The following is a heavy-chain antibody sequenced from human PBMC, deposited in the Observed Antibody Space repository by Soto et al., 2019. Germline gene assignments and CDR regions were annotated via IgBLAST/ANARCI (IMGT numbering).Heavy chain of an antibody. V-gene: IGHV4-39*01. J-gene: IGHJ6*02. CDR2: IYYSGST. D-gene: IGHD4-17*01. CDR1: GGSISSSSYY. Sequence: QLQLQESGPGLVKPSETLSLTCTVSGGSISSSSYYWGWIRQPPGKGLEWIGSIYYSGSTYYNPSRKSRVTISVDTSKNQFSLKLSSVTAADKAVYYCARHYRSGTVTPRKRWGMDVWGQGTTVTVSS. CDR3: ARHYRSGTVTPRKRWGMDV.